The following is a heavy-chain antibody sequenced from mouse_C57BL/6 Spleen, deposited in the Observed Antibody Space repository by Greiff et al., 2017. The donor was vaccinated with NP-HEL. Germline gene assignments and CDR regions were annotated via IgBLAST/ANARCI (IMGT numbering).Heavy chain of an antibody. V-gene: IGHV3-6*01. CDR3: AREGLYYGSSPFDY. J-gene: IGHJ2*01. CDR1: GYSITSGYY. Sequence: EVQLQESGPGLVKPSQSLSLTCSVTGYSITSGYYWNWIRQFPGNKLEWMGYISYDGSNNYNPSLKNRISITRDTSKNQFFLKLNSVTTEDTATYYCAREGLYYGSSPFDYWGQGTTLTVSS. D-gene: IGHD1-1*01. CDR2: ISYDGSN.